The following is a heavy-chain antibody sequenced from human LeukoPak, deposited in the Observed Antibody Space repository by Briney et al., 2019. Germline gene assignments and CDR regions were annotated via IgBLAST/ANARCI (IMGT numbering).Heavy chain of an antibody. D-gene: IGHD1-26*01. Sequence: GMSLRLSCAASGFAFSSCGIHWVRQAPGKGLEWVALISEDGSIKFYADSVKGRFTISGDNSKNTLYLQMNCLRAEDTAVYYCAKEVGARDAFDIWGQGTLVTVS. CDR3: AKEVGARDAFDI. V-gene: IGHV3-30*18. J-gene: IGHJ3*02. CDR2: ISEDGSIK. CDR1: GFAFSSCG.